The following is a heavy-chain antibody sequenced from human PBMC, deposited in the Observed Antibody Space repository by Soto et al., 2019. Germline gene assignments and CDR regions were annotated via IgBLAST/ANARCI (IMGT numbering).Heavy chain of an antibody. CDR2: INNSGST. Sequence: QVQLQQWGAGLLKPSETLSLTCAVYGGSFSGYYWTWIRQPPGKGLEWIGKINNSGSTNYNPSLKSRGTMSVDTSKNQLSLRLSSVTAADTAVYYCARYDTTGYYVDYWGQGTLVTVSS. J-gene: IGHJ4*02. D-gene: IGHD3-22*01. V-gene: IGHV4-34*01. CDR1: GGSFSGYY. CDR3: ARYDTTGYYVDY.